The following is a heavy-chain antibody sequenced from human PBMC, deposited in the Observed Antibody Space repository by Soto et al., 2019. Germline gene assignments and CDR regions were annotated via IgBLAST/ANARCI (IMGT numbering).Heavy chain of an antibody. Sequence: GESLKISCKGSEYSFTSYWIGWVRQMPGKGLEWMGIIYPGDSDTRYSPSFQGQVTISADKSISTAYLQWSSLKASDTAMYYCARHGDGIRATTPYGMDVWGQGTTVTVSS. J-gene: IGHJ6*02. CDR2: IYPGDSDT. CDR3: ARHGDGIRATTPYGMDV. CDR1: EYSFTSYW. V-gene: IGHV5-51*01. D-gene: IGHD1-20*01.